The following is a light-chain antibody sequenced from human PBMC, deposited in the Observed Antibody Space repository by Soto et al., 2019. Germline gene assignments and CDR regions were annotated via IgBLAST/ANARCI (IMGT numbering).Light chain of an antibody. CDR3: SSYAGSSTYV. V-gene: IGLV2-8*01. CDR2: EVS. J-gene: IGLJ1*01. Sequence: QSALTQPPSASVSPRQSVTISCTGTSSDVGGYDYVSWYQQHPGKAPKLMIYEVSKRPSGVPDRFSGSKSGNTASLTVSGLQAEDEADYYCSSYAGSSTYVFGTGTKVTV. CDR1: SSDVGGYDY.